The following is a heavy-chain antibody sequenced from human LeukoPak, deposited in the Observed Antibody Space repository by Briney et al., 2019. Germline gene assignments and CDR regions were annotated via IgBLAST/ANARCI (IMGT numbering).Heavy chain of an antibody. J-gene: IGHJ3*02. D-gene: IGHD7-27*01. Sequence: ASVKVSCKASGYTFTGYFMHWVRQAPGQGLEWMGWINPNSGGTNYAQKFQGRVTMTRDTSISTAYMELSRPTSDDTDVYYCARDILTDDAFDIWGQGTMVTVSA. V-gene: IGHV1-2*02. CDR2: INPNSGGT. CDR1: GYTFTGYF. CDR3: ARDILTDDAFDI.